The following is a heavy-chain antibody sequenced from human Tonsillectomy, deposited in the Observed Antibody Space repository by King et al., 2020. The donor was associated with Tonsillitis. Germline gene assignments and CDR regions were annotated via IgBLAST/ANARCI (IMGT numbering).Heavy chain of an antibody. D-gene: IGHD2-21*02. CDR2: IYYSGST. J-gene: IGHJ6*02. V-gene: IGHV4-61*01. CDR1: GGSVRSGSYY. CDR3: AREYCGGDCYSYYYYGMDV. Sequence: VQLQESGPGLVKPSETLSLTCTVSGGSVRSGSYYWSWIRQPPGKGLEWMGYIYYSGSTNYNPSLKSRVTISVDTSKNQFSLKLRSVTAADTAVYYCAREYCGGDCYSYYYYGMDVWGQGTTVTVSS.